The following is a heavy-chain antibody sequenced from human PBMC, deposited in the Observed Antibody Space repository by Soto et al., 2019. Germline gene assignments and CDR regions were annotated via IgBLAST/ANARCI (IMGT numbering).Heavy chain of an antibody. CDR2: INAGNGNT. CDR1: GYTFTSYA. V-gene: IGHV1-3*01. Sequence: ASVKVSCKASGYTFTSYAMHWVRQAPGQRLEWMGWINAGNGNTKYSQKLQGRVTITRDTSASTAYMELSSLRSEDTAVYYSGSLSMVRGVIIPYNWFDPWGQGTLVTVSS. CDR3: GSLSMVRGVIIPYNWFDP. J-gene: IGHJ5*02. D-gene: IGHD3-10*01.